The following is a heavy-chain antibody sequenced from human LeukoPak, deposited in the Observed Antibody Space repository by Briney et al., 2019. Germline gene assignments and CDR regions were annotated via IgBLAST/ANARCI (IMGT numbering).Heavy chain of an antibody. CDR3: AKDSRGYSGYDFDS. V-gene: IGHV3-23*01. J-gene: IGHJ4*02. CDR1: GFTFSSYA. CDR2: ISGGGGST. D-gene: IGHD5-12*01. Sequence: GGSLRLSCAVSGFTFSSYAMNWVRQAPGKGLEWVSGISGGGGSTYYADSVKGRFTISRDNSKKKLYLQMNSLRAEDTAVYYCAKDSRGYSGYDFDSWGQGSLVTVSS.